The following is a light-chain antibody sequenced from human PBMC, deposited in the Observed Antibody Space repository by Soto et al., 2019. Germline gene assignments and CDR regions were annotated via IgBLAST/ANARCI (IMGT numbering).Light chain of an antibody. CDR3: QQYNSYSWT. CDR2: GAS. V-gene: IGKV1-5*01. CDR1: QTISNY. J-gene: IGKJ1*01. Sequence: DIMMNQSPSSLSASVEDRVTITCRASQTISNYLNWYQQKSGKAPKVLIYGASSLQSGVPSRFSGSGSGTEFTLTISSLQPDDVATYYCQQYNSYSWTFGQGTKVDIK.